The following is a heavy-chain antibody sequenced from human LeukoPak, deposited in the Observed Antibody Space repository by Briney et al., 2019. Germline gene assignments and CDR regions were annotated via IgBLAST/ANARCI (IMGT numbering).Heavy chain of an antibody. D-gene: IGHD6-13*01. Sequence: PGGSLRLSCAASEFTFSSYNMNWARQAPGKGLEWVSYISSSSSTIYYADSVKGRFTISRDNAKNSLYLQMNSLRAEDTAVYYCARDRIEQQRTLGRSSNYYYYYYMDVWGKGTTVTVSS. CDR2: ISSSSSTI. CDR1: EFTFSSYN. V-gene: IGHV3-48*01. CDR3: ARDRIEQQRTLGRSSNYYYYYYMDV. J-gene: IGHJ6*03.